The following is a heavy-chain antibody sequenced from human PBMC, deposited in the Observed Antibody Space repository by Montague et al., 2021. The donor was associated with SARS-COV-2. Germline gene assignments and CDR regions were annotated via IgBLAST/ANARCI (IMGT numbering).Heavy chain of an antibody. V-gene: IGHV4-34*01. CDR1: GGSFSGYY. J-gene: IGHJ3*01. Sequence: SETLSLTCAVYGGSFSGYYWTWLRQPPGNGLEWIGDINHSGNTNYNPSLKSRVTMSVDTSKNQFSLKLTSVTAADTAMYYCARERGVVRVARTLVAFDLWGQGTLVTVSS. D-gene: IGHD3-10*01. CDR3: ARERGVVRVARTLVAFDL. CDR2: INHSGNT.